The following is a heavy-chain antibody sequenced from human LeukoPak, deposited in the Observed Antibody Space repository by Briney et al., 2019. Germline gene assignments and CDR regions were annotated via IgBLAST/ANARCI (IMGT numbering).Heavy chain of an antibody. Sequence: GGSLRLSCAASGFMFDDYAMHWVRQVPGKGLEWVSGINWNSGDAGYADSVKGRFTISRDNAKNSLYLQMNSLRAEDTALYYCVKGRKNRDLDSLDIWGQGTMVTVSS. V-gene: IGHV3-9*01. D-gene: IGHD5-24*01. CDR1: GFMFDDYA. CDR2: INWNSGDA. J-gene: IGHJ3*02. CDR3: VKGRKNRDLDSLDI.